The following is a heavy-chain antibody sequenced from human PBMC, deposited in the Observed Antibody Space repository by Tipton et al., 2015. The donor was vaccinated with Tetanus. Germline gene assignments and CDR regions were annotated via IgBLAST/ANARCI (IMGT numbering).Heavy chain of an antibody. V-gene: IGHV4-4*07. Sequence: TLSLTCTVSGDSISSNYWSWIRQPAGKGPEWIGRIYINGRNNYNPSLKSRVTMAIDTSKNQFSLNLRSVTAADTAVYYCARDRGFTTYNYCDPWGQGTLVTVSS. CDR3: ARDRGFTTYNYCDP. CDR1: GDSISSNY. D-gene: IGHD3-22*01. J-gene: IGHJ5*02. CDR2: IYINGRN.